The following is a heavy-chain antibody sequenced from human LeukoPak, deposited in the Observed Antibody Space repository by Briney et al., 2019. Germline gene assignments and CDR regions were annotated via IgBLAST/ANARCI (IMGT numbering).Heavy chain of an antibody. D-gene: IGHD2-21*02. CDR3: ARGQSYCGADCYSD. J-gene: IGHJ4*02. CDR2: IYTGGST. CDR1: GFTFSTYA. V-gene: IGHV3-66*01. Sequence: GGSLRLSCAASGFTFSTYAMSWVRQTPGKGLDWVSVIYTGGSTNYGDSVKGRFTISRDNSKNTLYLQMNSLRADDTAIYYCARGQSYCGADCYSDWGQGTLVTVSS.